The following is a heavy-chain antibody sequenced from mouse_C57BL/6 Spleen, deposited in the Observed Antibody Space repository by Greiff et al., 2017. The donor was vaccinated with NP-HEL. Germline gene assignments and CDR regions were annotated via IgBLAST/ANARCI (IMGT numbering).Heavy chain of an antibody. CDR3: ARLGVTTPFDY. J-gene: IGHJ2*01. V-gene: IGHV1-20*01. D-gene: IGHD2-2*01. Sequence: EVQLQQSGPELVKPGASVKISCKASGYSFTGYFMNWVMQSHGKSLEWIGRINPYNGDTFYNQKFKGKATLTVDKSSSTAHMELRSLTSEDSAVYYCARLGVTTPFDYWGQGTTLTVSS. CDR1: GYSFTGYF. CDR2: INPYNGDT.